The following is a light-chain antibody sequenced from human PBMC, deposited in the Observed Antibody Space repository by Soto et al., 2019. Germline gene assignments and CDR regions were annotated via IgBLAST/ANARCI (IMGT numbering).Light chain of an antibody. V-gene: IGKV1-9*01. CDR2: GAS. CDR1: QAISSY. J-gene: IGKJ5*01. Sequence: DIQLSQCPSFLSASVADRVTITCRSSQAISSYLAWFQQKPGRAPNLLIYGASTLQSGVPSRFSGSGSGTDFTLTISNLQPEDFATYYCQQLNAYPLTFGQGTRLEIK. CDR3: QQLNAYPLT.